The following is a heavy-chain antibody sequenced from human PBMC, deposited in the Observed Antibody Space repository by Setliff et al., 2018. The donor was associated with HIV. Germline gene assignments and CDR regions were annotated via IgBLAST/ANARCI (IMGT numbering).Heavy chain of an antibody. D-gene: IGHD3-10*01. CDR1: GHTFTNYD. J-gene: IGHJ6*02. V-gene: IGHV1-8*01. CDR3: ARGKGVGGVIITGGLDV. CDR2: MNPNSGVS. Sequence: ASVKVSCKPSGHTFTNYDIHWMRRATGQGLEWMGWMNPNSGVSGYALKFHDRVTMTRDTSITTAYMELSSLISEDTAVYYCARGKGVGGVIITGGLDVWGQGTTVTVSS.